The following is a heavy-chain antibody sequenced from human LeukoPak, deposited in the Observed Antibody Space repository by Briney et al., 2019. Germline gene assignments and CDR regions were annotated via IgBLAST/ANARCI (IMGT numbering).Heavy chain of an antibody. CDR3: ARGWSGSYYRDERFDP. J-gene: IGHJ5*02. D-gene: IGHD3-10*01. Sequence: SETLSLTCTVSGGSISSYYWSWIRQPAGKGLEWIGRIYTSGSTNYNPSLKSRVTMSVDTSKNQFSLKLSPVTAADTAVYYSARGWSGSYYRDERFDPWGQGTLVTVSS. CDR1: GGSISSYY. V-gene: IGHV4-4*07. CDR2: IYTSGST.